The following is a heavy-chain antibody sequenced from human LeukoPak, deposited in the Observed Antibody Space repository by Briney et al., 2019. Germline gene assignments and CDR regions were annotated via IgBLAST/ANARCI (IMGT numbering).Heavy chain of an antibody. CDR1: GFTFSSYA. V-gene: IGHV3-23*01. CDR3: ATVASATADY. Sequence: GGSLRLSCAASGFTFSSYAMTWVRQAPGKGLEWVSAISGSGDNTYYADFVKGRFTISRDNSKKTLHLQMNSLRAEDTAVYYCATVASATADYWGQGTLVTVSS. J-gene: IGHJ4*02. CDR2: ISGSGDNT. D-gene: IGHD2-21*02.